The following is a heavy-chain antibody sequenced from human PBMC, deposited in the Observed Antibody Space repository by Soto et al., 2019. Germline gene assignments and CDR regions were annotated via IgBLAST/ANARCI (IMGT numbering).Heavy chain of an antibody. V-gene: IGHV1-46*01. D-gene: IGHD5-18*01. CDR1: GYTFTSYS. CDR3: AVGYSYGYVLAY. CDR2: INPSGGTT. J-gene: IGHJ4*02. Sequence: GASVNVSCKASGYTFTSYSMHWVRQAPGQGLEWMGIINPSGGTTSYAQKFQGRVTMTRDTSTSTVYMELSSLRSEDTAVYYCAVGYSYGYVLAYSGQGTQVTVSS.